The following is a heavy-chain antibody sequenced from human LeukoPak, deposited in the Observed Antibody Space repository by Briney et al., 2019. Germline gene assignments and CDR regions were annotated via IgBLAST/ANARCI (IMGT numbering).Heavy chain of an antibody. D-gene: IGHD5-12*01. Sequence: GGSLRLSCAASGFTFSSYAMHWVRQAPGKGLEWVAVISYDGSNKYYADSVKGRFTISRDNSKNTLYLQMNSLRAEDTAVYYCARDYDVYYYYMDVWGKGTTVTVSS. CDR1: GFTFSSYA. V-gene: IGHV3-30*04. CDR2: ISYDGSNK. J-gene: IGHJ6*03. CDR3: ARDYDVYYYYMDV.